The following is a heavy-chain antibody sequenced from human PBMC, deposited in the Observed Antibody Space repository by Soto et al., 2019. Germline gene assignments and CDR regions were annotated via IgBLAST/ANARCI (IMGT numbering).Heavy chain of an antibody. CDR3: ARGLGVVVPAAVSYYGMDV. V-gene: IGHV1-69*13. CDR2: IIPIFGTA. D-gene: IGHD2-2*01. J-gene: IGHJ6*02. Sequence: ASVTVSCKASGGTFSSYAVIWVRQAPGQGLEWMGGIIPIFGTANYAQKFQGRVTITADESTSTAYMELSSLRSEDTAVYYCARGLGVVVPAAVSYYGMDVWGQGTTVTVSS. CDR1: GGTFSSYA.